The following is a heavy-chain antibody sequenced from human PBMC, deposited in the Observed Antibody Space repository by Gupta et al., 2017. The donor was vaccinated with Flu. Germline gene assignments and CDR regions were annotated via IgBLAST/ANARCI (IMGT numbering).Heavy chain of an antibody. Sequence: GLEWIGYIYYSGSTYYNPSLKSRVTISVDTSKNQFSLKLSSVTAADTAVYYCARGRIVVVPAATSYYYYMDVWGKGTTVTVSS. D-gene: IGHD2-2*01. V-gene: IGHV4-31*02. J-gene: IGHJ6*03. CDR3: ARGRIVVVPAATSYYYYMDV. CDR2: IYYSGST.